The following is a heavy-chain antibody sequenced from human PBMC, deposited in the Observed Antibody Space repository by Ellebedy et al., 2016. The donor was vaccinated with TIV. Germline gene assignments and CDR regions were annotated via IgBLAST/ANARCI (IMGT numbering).Heavy chain of an antibody. J-gene: IGHJ4*02. CDR3: AKASGSSGNTNYYFDY. V-gene: IGHV3-23*01. Sequence: GESLKISCAASGFTFSSYAMSWVRQAPGKGLEWLSYIRSDSRTIYYADSVKGRFTISRDNSKNTLYVQMNSLRAEDTAVYYCAKASGSSGNTNYYFDYWGQGTLVTVSS. CDR1: GFTFSSYA. CDR2: IRSDSRTI. D-gene: IGHD3-22*01.